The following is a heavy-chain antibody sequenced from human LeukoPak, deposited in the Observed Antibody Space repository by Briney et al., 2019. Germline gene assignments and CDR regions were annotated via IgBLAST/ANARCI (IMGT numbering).Heavy chain of an antibody. Sequence: SETLSPTCTVSGGSTSSDYWSWIRQSPGKGLEWVGYVYNSGDTGKNPSLKSRVTILLDTSKSQCSLKLTSVSAADTAVYYCARLKLGAYFDLWGRGTLVTVSS. CDR3: ARLKLGAYFDL. J-gene: IGHJ2*01. CDR1: GGSTSSDY. CDR2: VYNSGDT. D-gene: IGHD3-16*01. V-gene: IGHV4-59*08.